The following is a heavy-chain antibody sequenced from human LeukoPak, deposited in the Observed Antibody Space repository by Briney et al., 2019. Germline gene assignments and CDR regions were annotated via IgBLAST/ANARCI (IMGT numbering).Heavy chain of an antibody. J-gene: IGHJ4*02. D-gene: IGHD3-22*01. CDR3: ARDWANYYDSSGYYDY. Sequence: GRSLRLSCAASGFTFSDYYMSWIRQAPGKGLEWVSYISSSGSTIHYADSVKGRFTISRDNAKNSLYLQMNSLRAEDTAVYYCARDWANYYDSSGYYDYWGQGTLVTVSS. CDR2: ISSSGSTI. CDR1: GFTFSDYY. V-gene: IGHV3-11*01.